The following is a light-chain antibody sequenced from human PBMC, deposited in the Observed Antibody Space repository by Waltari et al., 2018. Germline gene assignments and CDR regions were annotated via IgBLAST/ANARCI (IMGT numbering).Light chain of an antibody. Sequence: QSALTQPASVSGSPGQSATISCPGLSSDGAEYTNGPWFRQHPGKIPKLILFAVINRPSDISNRFSGYKSGNTAFLTISRLQADDEADYYCTTYPDTNTPVVFGGGTKVTV. CDR3: TTYPDTNTPVV. CDR1: SSDGAEYTN. J-gene: IGLJ2*01. V-gene: IGLV2-14*03. CDR2: AVI.